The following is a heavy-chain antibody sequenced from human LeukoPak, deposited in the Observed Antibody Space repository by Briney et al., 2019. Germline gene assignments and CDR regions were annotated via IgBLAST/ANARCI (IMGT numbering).Heavy chain of an antibody. Sequence: GGSLRLSCAASGFTFSNYAMSWVRQAPGQGLEWVSAISGGGSTTYSADSVKGRFTISRDNSKNMLYLQMNSLRAEDTAVYYCARDENPSGFDYWGQGTLVTVSS. CDR3: ARDENPSGFDY. CDR1: GFTFSNYA. D-gene: IGHD3-10*01. J-gene: IGHJ4*02. V-gene: IGHV3-23*01. CDR2: ISGGGSTT.